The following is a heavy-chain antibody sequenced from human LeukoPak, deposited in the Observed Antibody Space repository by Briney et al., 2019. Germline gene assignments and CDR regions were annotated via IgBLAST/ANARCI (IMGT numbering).Heavy chain of an antibody. J-gene: IGHJ4*02. D-gene: IGHD3-3*01. CDR2: IYTSGST. CDR1: GGSISSGSYY. Sequence: TLSLTCTVSGGSISSGSYYWSWIRQPAGKGLEWIGRIYTSGSTNYNPSLKTRVTISVDTSKNQLSLKLSSVTAADTAVYYCARDSEWQPIDYWGQGTLVTVSS. V-gene: IGHV4-61*02. CDR3: ARDSEWQPIDY.